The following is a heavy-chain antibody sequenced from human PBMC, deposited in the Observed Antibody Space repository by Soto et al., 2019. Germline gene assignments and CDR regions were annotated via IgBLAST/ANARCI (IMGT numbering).Heavy chain of an antibody. CDR3: ARGRVGGMDV. J-gene: IGHJ6*02. Sequence: EVQLVESGGGLVQPAGSLRLSCAASGFTFSNYEINWVRQAPGKGLEWVSYIDSSGSNIYYADSVKGRFTISRDNDKNSLYLQMNSLRVEDTAIYYCARGRVGGMDVWGQGTTVTVSS. V-gene: IGHV3-48*03. CDR1: GFTFSNYE. CDR2: IDSSGSNI. D-gene: IGHD3-10*01.